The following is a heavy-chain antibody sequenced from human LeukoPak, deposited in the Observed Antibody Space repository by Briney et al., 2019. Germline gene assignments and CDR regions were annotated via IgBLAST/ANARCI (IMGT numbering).Heavy chain of an antibody. D-gene: IGHD6-13*01. Sequence: GGSLRLSCAASGFTFSSYWMSWVRQAPGKGLEWVANIKQDGSERYYVDSVKGRFTISRDNPKNSLYLQMNSLRAADTAVYYCAGGTPFPGAAAGSFAYWGQGTLVTVSS. CDR3: AGGTPFPGAAAGSFAY. V-gene: IGHV3-7*03. CDR2: IKQDGSER. J-gene: IGHJ4*02. CDR1: GFTFSSYW.